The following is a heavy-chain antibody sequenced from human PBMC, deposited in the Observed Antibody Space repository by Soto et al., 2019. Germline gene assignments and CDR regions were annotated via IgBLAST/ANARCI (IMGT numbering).Heavy chain of an antibody. D-gene: IGHD6-19*01. V-gene: IGHV1-24*01. CDR2: FDPEDGET. J-gene: IGHJ6*03. CDR3: ATGPVPVAGTGGYYYYYMDV. Sequence: ASVKVSCKASGYTFTSYYMHWVRQAPGKGLEWMGGFDPEDGETIYAQKFQGRVTMTEDTSTDTAYMELSSLRSEDTAVYYCATGPVPVAGTGGYYYYYMDVWGKGTTVTVSS. CDR1: GYTFTSYY.